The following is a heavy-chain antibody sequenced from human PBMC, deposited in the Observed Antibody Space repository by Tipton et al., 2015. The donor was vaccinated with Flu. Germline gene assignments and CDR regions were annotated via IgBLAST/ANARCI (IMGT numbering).Heavy chain of an antibody. V-gene: IGHV4-39*07. CDR3: ARAPGRPCSANACPNWFEP. CDR2: IFHSGTT. D-gene: IGHD2-15*01. Sequence: TLSLTCTVSGGSISSSSYFWGWIRQPPGKGLEWIGSIFHSGTTYYKPSLKSRVTISVDTSKNQFSLKMSSVTAADTAVYYCARAPGRPCSANACPNWFEPCGQGILVTVSS. CDR1: GGSISSSSYF. J-gene: IGHJ5*02.